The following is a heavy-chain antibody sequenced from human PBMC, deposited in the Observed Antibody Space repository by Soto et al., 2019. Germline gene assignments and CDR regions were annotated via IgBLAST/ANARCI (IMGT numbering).Heavy chain of an antibody. CDR1: GCSFSRYG. CDR3: ATSATVTTAKYYFDS. V-gene: IGHV3-30*03. Sequence: GGCLGLSCAAAGCSFSRYGMHWVRQDPGKGLEWVAIVSSDGSNKYYADSVKGRFTVSRDNSKNTLYLQMSSLRDEDTAVYYCATSATVTTAKYYFDSWGQGALVTVSS. D-gene: IGHD4-17*01. CDR2: VSSDGSNK. J-gene: IGHJ4*02.